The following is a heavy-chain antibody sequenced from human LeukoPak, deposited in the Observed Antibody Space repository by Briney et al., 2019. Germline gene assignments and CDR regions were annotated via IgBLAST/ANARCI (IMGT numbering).Heavy chain of an antibody. V-gene: IGHV4-59*01. CDR3: AGHYYIDSGAVFDI. Sequence: SETLSLTCTVSGGSISSYYWSWIRQPPGKGLEWIGYIYYSGSTNYNPSLKSRVTISVDTSKNQFSLKLSSVTAADTAVYYCAGHYYIDSGAVFDIWGKGTMVTVSS. D-gene: IGHD3-9*01. CDR2: IYYSGST. J-gene: IGHJ3*02. CDR1: GGSISSYY.